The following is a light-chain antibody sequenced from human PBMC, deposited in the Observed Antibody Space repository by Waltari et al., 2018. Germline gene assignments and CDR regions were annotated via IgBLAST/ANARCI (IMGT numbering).Light chain of an antibody. CDR2: GAS. V-gene: IGKV3-20*01. CDR3: QHYLRLPVT. Sequence: EIVLTQSPGTPSLSLGERATVSCRASQSVSRALAWYQQKPGQAPRLLIYGASTRATGIPDRFSGSGSGTDFSLTISRVEPDDFAVYYCQHYLRLPVTFGQGTTVEI. J-gene: IGKJ1*01. CDR1: QSVSRA.